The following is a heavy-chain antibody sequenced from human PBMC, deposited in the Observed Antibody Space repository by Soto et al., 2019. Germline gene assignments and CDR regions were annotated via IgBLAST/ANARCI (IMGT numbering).Heavy chain of an antibody. CDR1: GFTFSIYA. J-gene: IGHJ6*02. V-gene: IGHV3-23*01. D-gene: IGHD5-18*01. Sequence: GGSLRLSCAASGFTFSIYAMSWVRQAPGKGLEWVSAISGSGGSTYYADSVKGRFTISRDNSKNTLYLQMNSLRAEDTAVYYCANTGYSYGSFYYYYGMDVWGQGTTVTVSS. CDR2: ISGSGGST. CDR3: ANTGYSYGSFYYYYGMDV.